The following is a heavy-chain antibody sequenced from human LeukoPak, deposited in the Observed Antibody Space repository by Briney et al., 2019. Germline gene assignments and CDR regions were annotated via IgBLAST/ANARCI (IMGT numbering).Heavy chain of an antibody. V-gene: IGHV3-9*01. D-gene: IGHD4-23*01. CDR2: ISWNGGSI. J-gene: IGHJ4*02. CDR1: GFSFSTQR. CDR3: AKDDSYGGNSHFDY. Sequence: GGSLRLSCAASGFSFSTQRMHWVRQAPGKGPEWVSGISWNGGSIDYADSVRGRFTISRDNAKNSLYLQMNSLRTEDTALYYCAKDDSYGGNSHFDYWGQGTLVTVSS.